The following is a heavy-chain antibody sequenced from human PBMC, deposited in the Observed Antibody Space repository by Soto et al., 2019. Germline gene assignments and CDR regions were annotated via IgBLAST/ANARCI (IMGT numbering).Heavy chain of an antibody. J-gene: IGHJ6*02. CDR1: GGSISSYY. CDR2: IYYSGST. V-gene: IGHV4-59*01. CDR3: ARVRLLGGMDV. Sequence: SETLSLTCTVSGGSISSYYWSWIRQPPGKGLECIWYIYYSGSTNYNPSLKSLVTISVDTSKNQFSLKLSSLTAADTAVYYCARVRLLGGMDVWGQGTTVTVSS. D-gene: IGHD2-15*01.